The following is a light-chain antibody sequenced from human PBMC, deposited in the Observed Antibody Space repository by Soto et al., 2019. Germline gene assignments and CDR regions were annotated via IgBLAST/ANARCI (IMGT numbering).Light chain of an antibody. V-gene: IGLV2-23*01. Sequence: QSALTQPASVSGSPGQSITISCTGTSSDFGSYDLVSWYQQHPGKAPKLMIYEGSQRPSGVSNRFSGSKSGNTASLTIFGLQADDEADYYCFSYAGTTNVAFGTGTKLTVL. CDR1: SSDFGSYDL. CDR3: FSYAGTTNVA. J-gene: IGLJ2*01. CDR2: EGS.